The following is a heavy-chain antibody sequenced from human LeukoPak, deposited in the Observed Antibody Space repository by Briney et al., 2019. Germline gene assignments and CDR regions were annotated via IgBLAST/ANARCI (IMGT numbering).Heavy chain of an antibody. V-gene: IGHV3-48*03. J-gene: IGHJ4*02. D-gene: IGHD3-10*01. CDR1: GFTFSNYE. Sequence: GGSLRLSCEASGFTFSNYEMNWVGQARGKGLEWVSYMSGTGRTVHYADSVKGRFTISRDNARNSLYLQMNSLRAEDTALYYCARTRASVPFDYWGQGTLVTVSS. CDR2: MSGTGRTV. CDR3: ARTRASVPFDY.